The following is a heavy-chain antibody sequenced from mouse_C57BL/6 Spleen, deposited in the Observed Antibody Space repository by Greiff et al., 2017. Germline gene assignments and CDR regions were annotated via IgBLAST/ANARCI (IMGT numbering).Heavy chain of an antibody. CDR2: FSSGSSTI. D-gene: IGHD1-1*01. V-gene: IGHV5-17*01. Sequence: EVQLVESGGGLVKPGGSLKLSCAASGFTFSDYGMHWVRQAPEKGLEWVAYFSSGSSTIYYADTVKGRFTFSRDKAKNTLFLQMSSLRSEDTAVYYCARSYGSSYDFDYWGQGTTLTVSS. CDR3: ARSYGSSYDFDY. CDR1: GFTFSDYG. J-gene: IGHJ2*01.